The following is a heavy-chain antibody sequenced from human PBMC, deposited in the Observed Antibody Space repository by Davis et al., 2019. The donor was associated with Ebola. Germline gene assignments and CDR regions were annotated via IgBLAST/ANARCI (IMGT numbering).Heavy chain of an antibody. D-gene: IGHD1-7*01. CDR3: ARGLELSLLVDY. CDR1: GYTFTSYA. V-gene: IGHV1-3*01. CDR2: INAGNGNT. J-gene: IGHJ4*02. Sequence: AASVKVSCKASGYTFTSYAMHWVRQAPGQRLEWMGWINAGNGNTKYSQKFQGRVTITRDTSASTAYMELSSLRSEDTAVYYCARGLELSLLVDYWGQGTLVTVSS.